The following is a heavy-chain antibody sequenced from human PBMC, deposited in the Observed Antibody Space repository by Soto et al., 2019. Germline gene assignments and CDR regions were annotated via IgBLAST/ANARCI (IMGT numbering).Heavy chain of an antibody. Sequence: QVQLQESGPGLVKPSETLSLTCTVSGGSISSYYWSWIRQPQGKGLEWIGYIYYSGSTNYNPSLKSRVTISIDTSKNQFSLKLSSVTAADTAVYYCARVSYSSSFYYYYGMDVWGQGTTVTVSS. CDR2: IYYSGST. V-gene: IGHV4-59*01. CDR1: GGSISSYY. D-gene: IGHD6-6*01. J-gene: IGHJ6*02. CDR3: ARVSYSSSFYYYYGMDV.